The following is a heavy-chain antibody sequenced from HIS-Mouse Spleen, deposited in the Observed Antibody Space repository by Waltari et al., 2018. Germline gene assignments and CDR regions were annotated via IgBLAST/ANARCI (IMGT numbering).Heavy chain of an antibody. CDR2: ISYDGSNK. D-gene: IGHD7-27*01. V-gene: IGHV3-30-3*01. CDR1: GFTFSSYA. Sequence: QVQLVESGGGVVQPGRSLRLSCAASGFTFSSYAMHWVRQAPGKGCEWVAVISYDGSNKYYADSVKGRFTISRDNSKNTLYLQMNSLRAEDTAVYYCARGPLANWGYRAFDIWGQGTMVTVSS. CDR3: ARGPLANWGYRAFDI. J-gene: IGHJ3*02.